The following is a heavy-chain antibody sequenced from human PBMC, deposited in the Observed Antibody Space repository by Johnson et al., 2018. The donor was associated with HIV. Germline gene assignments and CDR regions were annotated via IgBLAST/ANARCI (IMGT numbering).Heavy chain of an antibody. Sequence: VQLVESGGGVVQPGRSLRLSCEASGFTFSNAWMSWVRQAPGKGLEWVSGINWNGGTTDYAAPVKGRFTISRDDSKNTLYLQMNSLKTEDTAVYYCTTDRGGSSDAFDIWGQGTMVTVSS. D-gene: IGHD3-10*01. J-gene: IGHJ3*02. CDR3: TTDRGGSSDAFDI. V-gene: IGHV3-15*01. CDR2: INWNGGTT. CDR1: GFTFSNAW.